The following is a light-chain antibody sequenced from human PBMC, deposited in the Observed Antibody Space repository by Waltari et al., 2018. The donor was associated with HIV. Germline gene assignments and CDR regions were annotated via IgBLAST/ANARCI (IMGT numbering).Light chain of an antibody. CDR1: QRVSSSY. V-gene: IGKV3-20*01. CDR2: GAS. Sequence: DIVLTPSPGTLSLSPGERATLSCRASQRVSSSYLAWYQQKPGQAPRLLIYGASSRATGIPDRFSGSGSGTDFTLTISRLEPEDFAVYYCQQYGSSPLFTFGPGTKVDIK. CDR3: QQYGSSPLFT. J-gene: IGKJ3*01.